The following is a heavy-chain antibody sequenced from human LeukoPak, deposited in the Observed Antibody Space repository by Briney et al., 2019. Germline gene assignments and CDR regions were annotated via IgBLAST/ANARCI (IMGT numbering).Heavy chain of an antibody. CDR1: GDSVSSNSAA. CDR2: TYYRSKWYN. V-gene: IGHV6-1*01. D-gene: IGHD3-22*01. CDR3: ARDHYDSSGYYTDAFDI. Sequence: SQTLSLTCAISGDSVSSNSAAWNWIRQSPSRGLEWLGRTYYRSKWYNDYAVSVKGRITINPDTSKNQFSLQLNSVTPEDTAVYYCARDHYDSSGYYTDAFDIWGQGTMVTVSS. J-gene: IGHJ3*02.